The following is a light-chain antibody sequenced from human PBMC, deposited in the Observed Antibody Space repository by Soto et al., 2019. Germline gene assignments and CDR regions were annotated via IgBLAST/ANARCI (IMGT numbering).Light chain of an antibody. CDR2: AAS. CDR1: QGIRND. V-gene: IGKV1-17*01. J-gene: IGKJ1*01. Sequence: DIQMTQSPSSLSASVGDRVTITCRASQGIRNDVGWYQQRPGNAPKRLIYAASTLQSGVPSHFGGSGFGTEFTPTISVLQAEDSATYYCLQYHSFPRTFGRGTNVEVK. CDR3: LQYHSFPRT.